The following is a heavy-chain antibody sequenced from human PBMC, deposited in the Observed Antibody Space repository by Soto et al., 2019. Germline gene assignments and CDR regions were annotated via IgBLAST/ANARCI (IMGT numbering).Heavy chain of an antibody. V-gene: IGHV3-48*02. CDR3: AKTSLRVYYYGMDV. Sequence: GGSLRLSCAASGFTFSRYSMNWVRQAPGKGLEWVSHISGSSSTIYYTDSVKGRFTVSRDNAKNSLYLQMNSLRDEDTAVYFCAKTSLRVYYYGMDVWGQGTTVTVSS. CDR2: ISGSSSTI. J-gene: IGHJ6*02. CDR1: GFTFSRYS.